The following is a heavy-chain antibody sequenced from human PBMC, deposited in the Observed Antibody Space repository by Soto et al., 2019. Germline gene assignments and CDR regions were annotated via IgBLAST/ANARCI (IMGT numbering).Heavy chain of an antibody. CDR1: GFTFSSYS. J-gene: IGHJ6*03. CDR3: ARDNVVVVAATGGGSHYMDV. Sequence: GGSLRLSCAASGFTFSSYSMNWVRQAPGKGLEWVSSISSSSYIYYADSVKGRFTISRDNAKNSLYLQMNSLRAEDTAVYYCARDNVVVVAATGGGSHYMDVWGKGTTVTVSS. D-gene: IGHD2-15*01. CDR2: ISSSSYI. V-gene: IGHV3-21*01.